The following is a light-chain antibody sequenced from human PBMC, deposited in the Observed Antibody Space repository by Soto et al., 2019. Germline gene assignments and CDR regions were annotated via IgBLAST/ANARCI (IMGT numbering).Light chain of an antibody. CDR3: QXXSSYPYT. CDR1: QDISSA. Sequence: AIQLTQSPSSLSASVGDRVTITCRATQDISSALAWFHQKPGEGPKLLIYDASRLESGVPSRFSGSGAGTDFTLTISGLXPEDFATYYXQXXSSYPYTFXQGTKLEIK. V-gene: IGKV1-13*02. J-gene: IGKJ2*01. CDR2: DAS.